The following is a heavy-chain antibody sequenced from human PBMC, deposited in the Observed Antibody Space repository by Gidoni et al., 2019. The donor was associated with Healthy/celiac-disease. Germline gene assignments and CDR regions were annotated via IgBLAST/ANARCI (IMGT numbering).Heavy chain of an antibody. Sequence: EVQLLESGGGLVQPGGSLRLSCAASGFTFSSYAMRWVRQAPGKGLEWVSAISGSGGSTYYADSVKGRFTISRDNSKNTLYLQMNSLRAEDTAVYYCAKSHLAVTTEYYFDYWGQGTLVTVSS. CDR2: ISGSGGST. V-gene: IGHV3-23*01. D-gene: IGHD4-17*01. CDR3: AKSHLAVTTEYYFDY. J-gene: IGHJ4*02. CDR1: GFTFSSYA.